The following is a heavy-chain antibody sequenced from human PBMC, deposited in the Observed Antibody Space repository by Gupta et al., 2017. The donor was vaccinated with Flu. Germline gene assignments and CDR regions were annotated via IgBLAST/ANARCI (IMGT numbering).Heavy chain of an antibody. CDR1: GFTFSSYE. Sequence: EVQLVESGGGLVQPGGSLRLSCAASGFTFSSYEMNWVRQAPGKGLEWVSYISSSGRTIDYADSVKGRFTISRDNAKNSLYLKMKSLRAEDTAVYDCARVGAGLFGYWGQGTLVTVSS. CDR2: ISSSGRTI. V-gene: IGHV3-48*03. D-gene: IGHD3-16*01. CDR3: ARVGAGLFGY. J-gene: IGHJ4*02.